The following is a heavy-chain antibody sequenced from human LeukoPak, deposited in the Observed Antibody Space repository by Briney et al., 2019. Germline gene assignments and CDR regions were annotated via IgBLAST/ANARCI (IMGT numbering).Heavy chain of an antibody. CDR3: ARDRTSCCSTPDY. V-gene: IGHV3-21*01. D-gene: IGHD2-2*01. CDR1: GFTFSSYS. J-gene: IGHJ4*02. Sequence: GGSLRLSCAASGFTFSSYSMTWVRQAPGKGLEWVSSISSSSSYICYADSVKGRFTISRDNAKNSLYLQMNSLRAEDTAVYYCARDRTSCCSTPDYWGQGTLVTVSS. CDR2: ISSSSSYI.